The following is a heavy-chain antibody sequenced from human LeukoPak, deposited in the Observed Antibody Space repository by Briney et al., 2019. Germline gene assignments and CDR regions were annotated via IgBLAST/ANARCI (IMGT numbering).Heavy chain of an antibody. CDR3: ARASYSSSSAVDS. CDR1: GGSISSSNW. D-gene: IGHD6-6*01. CDR2: IYHSGST. V-gene: IGHV4-4*02. J-gene: IGHJ4*02. Sequence: SETLSLTCAVSGGSISSSNWWSWVRQPPGKGLEWIGEIYHSGSTNYNPSLKSRVTISVDKSKNQFSLKLSSVTAADTAVYYCARASYSSSSAVDSWGQGTLVTVSS.